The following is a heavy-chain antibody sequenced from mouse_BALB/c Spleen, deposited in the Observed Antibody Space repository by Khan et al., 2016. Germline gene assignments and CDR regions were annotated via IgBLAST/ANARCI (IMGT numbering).Heavy chain of an antibody. D-gene: IGHD2-14*01. J-gene: IGHJ2*01. CDR3: VRVVRRGGYDY. Sequence: EVELVESGPGLVKPSQSLSLTCTVTGYSITSDYAWNWIRQFPGTKLEYMGYISYSGRTNYNPSLKSRISITRDTSKNQFFLQLSSVTTDDTALYYSVRVVRRGGYDYWGQGTPLTVSS. CDR2: ISYSGRT. CDR1: GYSITSDYA. V-gene: IGHV3-2*02.